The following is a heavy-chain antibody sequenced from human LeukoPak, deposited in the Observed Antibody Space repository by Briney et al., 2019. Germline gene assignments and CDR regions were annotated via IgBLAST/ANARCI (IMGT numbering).Heavy chain of an antibody. CDR1: GFTFGSYG. V-gene: IGHV3-30*02. D-gene: IGHD1-26*01. Sequence: GGSLRLSCAASGFTFGSYGIHWVRQAPGKGLEWVAFIRNDGSTKYYTDSVKGRFTISRDNSRATLYLQMNSLRAEDTAAYYCAKDQPDVGTTAWFFDYWGQGTLVTVSS. J-gene: IGHJ4*02. CDR2: IRNDGSTK. CDR3: AKDQPDVGTTAWFFDY.